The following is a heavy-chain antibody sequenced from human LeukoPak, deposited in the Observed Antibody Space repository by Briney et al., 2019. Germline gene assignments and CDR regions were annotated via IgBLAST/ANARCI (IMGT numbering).Heavy chain of an antibody. CDR3: ASGVSIWLGNAFDF. CDR2: TNSDGSNT. D-gene: IGHD3-10*01. Sequence: GGSLRLSCAASGFTFNTYWMHWARQDPGKGLVWVSRTNSDGSNTIYTDSVKGRFTISRDNAKNTLYLQMNSLRPEDTAVYYCASGVSIWLGNAFDFWGQGTMVTVSS. V-gene: IGHV3-74*01. CDR1: GFTFNTYW. J-gene: IGHJ3*01.